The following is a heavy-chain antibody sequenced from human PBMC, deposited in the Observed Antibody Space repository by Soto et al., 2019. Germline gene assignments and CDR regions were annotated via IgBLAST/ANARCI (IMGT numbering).Heavy chain of an antibody. Sequence: PSETLSLTCAVSGDSMSGFYWGWVRQPAGKGLEWIGRIYMSGRTNYNPSLETRVTMSVDTSKNQFSLRLRSVAAADTAVYFCARGTPSPLIVRSSRGPWFDPWGQGTLVTVPQ. V-gene: IGHV4-4*07. D-gene: IGHD2-15*01. CDR3: ARGTPSPLIVRSSRGPWFDP. CDR2: IYMSGRT. J-gene: IGHJ5*02. CDR1: GDSMSGFY.